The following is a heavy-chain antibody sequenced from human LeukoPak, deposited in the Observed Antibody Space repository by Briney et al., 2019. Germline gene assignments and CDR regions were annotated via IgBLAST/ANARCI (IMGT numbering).Heavy chain of an antibody. J-gene: IGHJ4*02. D-gene: IGHD1-26*01. V-gene: IGHV4-30-4*02. CDR2: IYYSGST. CDR1: GGSISSGDYY. CDR3: ARDVRTRSGSYYFLDY. Sequence: PSETLSLTCTVSGGSISSGDYYWSWIRQPPGKGLEWIGYIYYSGSTYYNPSLKSRVTISVDTSKNQFSLKLSSVTAADTAVYYCARDVRTRSGSYYFLDYWGQGTLVTVSS.